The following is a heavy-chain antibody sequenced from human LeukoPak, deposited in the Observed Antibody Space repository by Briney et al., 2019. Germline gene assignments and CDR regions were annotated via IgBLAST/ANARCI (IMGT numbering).Heavy chain of an antibody. Sequence: SETLSLTCTVSGGSISSYYWSWIRQPPGKGLEWIGYIYYSGSTKYNPSLKSRVTISVDTSKNQFSLKLRSVTAADTAVYYCARHVSQDYGVLWGQGTLVTVSS. CDR2: IYYSGST. CDR1: GGSISSYY. CDR3: ARHVSQDYGVL. D-gene: IGHD4-17*01. J-gene: IGHJ4*02. V-gene: IGHV4-59*08.